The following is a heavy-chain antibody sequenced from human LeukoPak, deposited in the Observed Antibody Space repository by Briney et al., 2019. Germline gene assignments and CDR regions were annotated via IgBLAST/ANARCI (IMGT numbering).Heavy chain of an antibody. CDR1: GGTFSSYA. CDR2: IIPIFGTA. J-gene: IGHJ4*02. V-gene: IGHV1-69*05. D-gene: IGHD5-24*01. Sequence: GASVKVSCKASGGTFSSYAISWVRQAPGQGLEWMGRIIPIFGTANYAQKFQGRVTITTDESTSTAYMELSSLRSEDTAVYYCASSRDGYSFDYWGQGTLVTVSS. CDR3: ASSRDGYSFDY.